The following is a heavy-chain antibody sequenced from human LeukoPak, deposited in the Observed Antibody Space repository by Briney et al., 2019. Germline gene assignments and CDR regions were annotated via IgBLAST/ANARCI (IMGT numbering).Heavy chain of an antibody. Sequence: GGSLRLSCAVSGFTFSSYWMSWVRQAPGKGLEWVANIKQDGSEKYYVDSVKGRFTISRDSAKNSVYLQVNSLRAEDTAVYYCVRDNGYYDILTAYYYYFYMDVWGRGTTVTVSS. CDR1: GFTFSSYW. D-gene: IGHD3-9*01. CDR3: VRDNGYYDILTAYYYYFYMDV. CDR2: IKQDGSEK. J-gene: IGHJ6*03. V-gene: IGHV3-7*01.